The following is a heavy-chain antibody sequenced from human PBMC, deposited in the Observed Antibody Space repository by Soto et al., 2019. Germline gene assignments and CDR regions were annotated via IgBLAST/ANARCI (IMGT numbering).Heavy chain of an antibody. J-gene: IGHJ4*02. V-gene: IGHV4-34*01. D-gene: IGHD3-10*01. Sequence: QVQLQQWGAGLLKPSETLSLTCAVYGGSFSGYYWSWIRQPPGMGLEWIGEINHSGSTNYNPSLKSRVTRSVDTSKNQFSLKLNSVTAADTAVYYCARGGGFGEEYYFDYWGQATLVTVSS. CDR2: INHSGST. CDR1: GGSFSGYY. CDR3: ARGGGFGEEYYFDY.